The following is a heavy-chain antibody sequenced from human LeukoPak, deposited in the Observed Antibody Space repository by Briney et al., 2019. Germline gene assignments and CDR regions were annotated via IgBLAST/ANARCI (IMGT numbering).Heavy chain of an antibody. Sequence: ASVKVSCKASGYTFTSYDINWVRQATGQGLEWMGWMNPNSGNTGYAQKFQGRVTMTRNTSISTAYMELSSLRSEDTAVYYCARVGRYCSSTSCYYYYYYGMDVWGQGTTVTVSS. CDR3: ARVGRYCSSTSCYYYYYYGMDV. D-gene: IGHD2-2*01. J-gene: IGHJ6*02. CDR1: GYTFTSYD. V-gene: IGHV1-8*01. CDR2: MNPNSGNT.